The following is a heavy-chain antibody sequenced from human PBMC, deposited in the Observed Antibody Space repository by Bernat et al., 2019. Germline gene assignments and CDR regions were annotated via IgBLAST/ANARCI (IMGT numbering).Heavy chain of an antibody. D-gene: IGHD5-12*01. CDR3: AGYGSLYYFDY. J-gene: IGHJ4*02. Sequence: EVQLVESGGGLVKPGGSLRLSCAASGFTFSSYSMNWVRQAPGKGLEWVSSISSSSYIYYADSVKGRFTISRDNAKNSLYLQMNSLRAEDTAVYYCAGYGSLYYFDYWGQGTLVTVSS. V-gene: IGHV3-21*01. CDR1: GFTFSSYS. CDR2: ISSSSYI.